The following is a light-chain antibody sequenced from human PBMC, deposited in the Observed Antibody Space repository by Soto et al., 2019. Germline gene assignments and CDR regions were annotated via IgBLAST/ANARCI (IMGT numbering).Light chain of an antibody. CDR2: DAS. CDR1: QGVGRF. Sequence: EIVLTQSPATLSLSPGERAALSCRASQGVGRFLAWYQQKPGQAPRLLIYDASNRATGIPARFSGSGSVTDCTLAIDNLEPEDFAVYYCQQRGGWPLTFGGGTKVEIK. V-gene: IGKV3-11*01. CDR3: QQRGGWPLT. J-gene: IGKJ4*01.